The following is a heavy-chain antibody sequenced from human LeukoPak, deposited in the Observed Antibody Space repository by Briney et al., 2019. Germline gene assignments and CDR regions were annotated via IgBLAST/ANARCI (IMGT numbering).Heavy chain of an antibody. D-gene: IGHD6-13*01. CDR3: ARHITVAGTGIYAFNI. Sequence: PGESLKISCKGSGYSFTSYWIGWVRQMPGKGLEWMGIIYPGDSDTRYSPSFQGQVTISADKSISTAYLQWSSLKASDTAMYYCARHITVAGTGIYAFNIWGQGTMVTVSS. CDR1: GYSFTSYW. V-gene: IGHV5-51*01. J-gene: IGHJ3*02. CDR2: IYPGDSDT.